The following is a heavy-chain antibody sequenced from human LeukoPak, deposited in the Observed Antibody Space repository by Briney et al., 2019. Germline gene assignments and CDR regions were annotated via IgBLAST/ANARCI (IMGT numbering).Heavy chain of an antibody. J-gene: IGHJ4*02. CDR1: GYTFTSYG. D-gene: IGHD3-10*01. Sequence: ASVKVSCKASGYTFTSYGISWVRQAPGQGLEWMGWVSAYNGNTNYAQKLQGRVTMTTDTSTSTAYMELRSPRSDDTAVYYCAREGWELLWFGESQGYFDYWGQGTLVTVSS. V-gene: IGHV1-18*01. CDR2: VSAYNGNT. CDR3: AREGWELLWFGESQGYFDY.